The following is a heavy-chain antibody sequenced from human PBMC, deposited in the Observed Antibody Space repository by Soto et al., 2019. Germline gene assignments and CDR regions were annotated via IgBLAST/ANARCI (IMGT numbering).Heavy chain of an antibody. CDR2: ISYDGSNK. Sequence: QVQLVESGGGVVQPGRSLSLSCAASGFTFSSFGMHWVRQAPGKGLEWVAVISYDGSNKYYADSVKGRFTISRDNSKNTLYLQMNSLRAEDTAVYYCAKDRVDFWSGYKFDYWGQGTLFTVSS. CDR3: AKDRVDFWSGYKFDY. CDR1: GFTFSSFG. V-gene: IGHV3-30*18. D-gene: IGHD3-3*01. J-gene: IGHJ4*02.